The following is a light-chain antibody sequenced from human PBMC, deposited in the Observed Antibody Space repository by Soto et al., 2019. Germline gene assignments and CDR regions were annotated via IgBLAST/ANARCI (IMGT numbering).Light chain of an antibody. CDR1: TGAVTSGHY. CDR2: DTS. J-gene: IGLJ2*01. V-gene: IGLV7-46*01. Sequence: QAVVTQEPSLTVSPGGTVTLTCGSSTGAVTSGHYPYWFQQKPGQAPRTLIYDTSTKHSWTPARFSGSLLGGKAALTLSGAQPEDEAEYYCFLSYIPARPVVFGGGTKVTVL. CDR3: FLSYIPARPVV.